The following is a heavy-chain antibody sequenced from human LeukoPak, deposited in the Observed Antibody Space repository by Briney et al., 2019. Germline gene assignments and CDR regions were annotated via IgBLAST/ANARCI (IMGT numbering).Heavy chain of an antibody. J-gene: IGHJ5*02. CDR2: IYYSGST. CDR3: ARGSIMGATLEFDP. D-gene: IGHD1-26*01. V-gene: IGHV4-30-4*08. CDR1: GGSISSGDYY. Sequence: PSETLSLTCTVSGGSISSGDYYWSWIRQPPGKGLEWIGYIYYSGSTYYNPSLKSQVTISVDTSKNQFSLKLSSVTAADTAVYYCARGSIMGATLEFDPWGQGTLVTVSS.